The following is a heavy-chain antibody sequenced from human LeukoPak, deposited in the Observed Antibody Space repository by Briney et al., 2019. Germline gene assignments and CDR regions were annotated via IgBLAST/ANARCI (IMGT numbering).Heavy chain of an antibody. V-gene: IGHV4-4*07. J-gene: IGHJ4*02. CDR3: ARGRGIAADGRYFDY. Sequence: PSETLSLTCTVSGGSISSYYWSWIRQPAGKGLEWIGRTYTSGSTNYNPSLKSRVTMSVDTSKNQFSLKLSSVTAADTAVYYCARGRGIAADGRYFDYWGQGTLVTVSS. CDR1: GGSISSYY. CDR2: TYTSGST. D-gene: IGHD6-13*01.